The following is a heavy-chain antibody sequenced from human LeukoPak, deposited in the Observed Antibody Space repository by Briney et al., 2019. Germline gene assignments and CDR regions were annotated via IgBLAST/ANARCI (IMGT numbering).Heavy chain of an antibody. CDR2: ISGSGDST. Sequence: GGSLRLSCAASGFTFSNYGMSWVRQAPGKGLEWVSSISGSGDSTYYADSVKGRFTISRDNSKNTLYLQMNSLRAEDTAVYYCAKVRAPRQYYFDYWGQGTLVTVSS. D-gene: IGHD1-26*01. CDR1: GFTFSNYG. V-gene: IGHV3-23*01. J-gene: IGHJ4*02. CDR3: AKVRAPRQYYFDY.